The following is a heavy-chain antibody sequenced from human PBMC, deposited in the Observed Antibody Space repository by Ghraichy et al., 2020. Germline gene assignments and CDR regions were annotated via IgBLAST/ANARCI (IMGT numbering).Heavy chain of an antibody. Sequence: SETLSLTCAVSGGSISSSNWWSWVRQPPGKGLEWIGEIYHSGSTNYNPSLKSRVTISVDKSKNQFSLKLSSVTAADTAVYYCARDGAPLTAYYYYGMDVWGQGTTVTVSS. CDR2: IYHSGST. V-gene: IGHV4-4*02. CDR1: GGSISSSNW. D-gene: IGHD3-16*01. CDR3: ARDGAPLTAYYYYGMDV. J-gene: IGHJ6*02.